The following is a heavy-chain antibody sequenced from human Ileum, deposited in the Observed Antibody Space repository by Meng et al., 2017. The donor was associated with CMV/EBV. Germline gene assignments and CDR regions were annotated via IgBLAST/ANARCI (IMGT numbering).Heavy chain of an antibody. D-gene: IGHD2-2*01. J-gene: IGHJ6*02. CDR2: IKQDGSEK. CDR3: ARDSNIVVVPAARVLYYYGMDV. V-gene: IGHV3-7*01. CDR1: GFTFSDYY. Sequence: GESLKISCAASGFTFSDYYMSWIRQAPGKGLEWVANIKQDGSEKYYVDSVKGRFTISRDNAKNSLYLQMNSLRAEDTAVYYCARDSNIVVVPAARVLYYYGMDVWGQGTTVTVSS.